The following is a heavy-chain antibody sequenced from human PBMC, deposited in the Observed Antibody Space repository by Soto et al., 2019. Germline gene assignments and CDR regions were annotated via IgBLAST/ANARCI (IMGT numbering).Heavy chain of an antibody. CDR3: AREKQLGDNYYGMDV. J-gene: IGHJ6*02. D-gene: IGHD6-6*01. CDR2: INPNSGST. Sequence: ASVKVSCKASGYTFIGYYLHWVRQARGQGLEWVGRINPNSGSTVYAQRFQGRATMTRDMSTSTVFMDLSRLTSDDTAIYYCAREKQLGDNYYGMDVWGQGTTVTVSS. CDR1: GYTFIGYY. V-gene: IGHV1-2*06.